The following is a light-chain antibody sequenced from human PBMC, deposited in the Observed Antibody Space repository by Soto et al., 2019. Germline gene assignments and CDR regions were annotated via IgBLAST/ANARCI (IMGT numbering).Light chain of an antibody. Sequence: EIMLTQAPGTLSLSPGDRATLSCRASQSVSGSYLAWYQQKPGQAPRLLISGTSSRATGIPDRFSGSGSGTDFTLTISRLEPEDSAVYYCQQRHMWPITFGQGTRLEIK. V-gene: IGKV3D-20*02. CDR3: QQRHMWPIT. CDR2: GTS. J-gene: IGKJ5*01. CDR1: QSVSGSY.